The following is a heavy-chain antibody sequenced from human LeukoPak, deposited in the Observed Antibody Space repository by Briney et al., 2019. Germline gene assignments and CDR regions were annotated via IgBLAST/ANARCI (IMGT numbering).Heavy chain of an antibody. CDR3: ACSREWLSYFDY. CDR2: VRDGGST. J-gene: IGHJ4*02. D-gene: IGHD3-3*01. V-gene: IGHV4-59*08. CDR1: GGSISSSY. Sequence: SETLSLTCSVSGGSISSSYWSWIRQPPGKGLEWIGYVRDGGSTNYNPSLKSRVTISVDTSKNQFSLKLSSVTAADTAVYYCACSREWLSYFDYWGQGTLVTVSS.